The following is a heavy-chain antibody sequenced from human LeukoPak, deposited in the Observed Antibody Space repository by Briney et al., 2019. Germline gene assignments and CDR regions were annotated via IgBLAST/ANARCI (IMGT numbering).Heavy chain of an antibody. Sequence: QPGGSLRLSCAASGFIFRNYGMNWVRQAPGKGLEWVSGISGHGDITYYADSVKGRFTISRDNSKNTLYLQMNSLRAEDTAVYYCAKDSAGPWFDPWGQGTLVTVSS. CDR1: GFIFRNYG. V-gene: IGHV3-23*01. J-gene: IGHJ5*02. CDR2: ISGHGDIT. CDR3: AKDSAGPWFDP. D-gene: IGHD6-19*01.